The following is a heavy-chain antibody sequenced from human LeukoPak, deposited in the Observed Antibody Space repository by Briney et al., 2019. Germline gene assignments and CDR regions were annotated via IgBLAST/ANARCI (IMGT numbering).Heavy chain of an antibody. CDR1: GDTFSTFT. CDR3: ARGYGHYSGFHYYYYGMDV. D-gene: IGHD5-12*01. Sequence: ASVKVSCKASGDTFSTFTVGWVRQAPGQGLEWMGGLTPMFAVANYARKFQGRVTITTDESTTTAYMELSNLKSDDTAVYYCARGYGHYSGFHYYYYGMDVWGQGTTVTVSS. J-gene: IGHJ6*02. CDR2: LTPMFAVA. V-gene: IGHV1-69*05.